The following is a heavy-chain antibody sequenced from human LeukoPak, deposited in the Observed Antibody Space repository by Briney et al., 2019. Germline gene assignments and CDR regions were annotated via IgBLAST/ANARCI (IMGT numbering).Heavy chain of an antibody. CDR2: ISYDGSNK. Sequence: GGSLRLSCAASGFTFSSYWMHWVRQAPGKGLVWVAVISYDGSNKYYADSVKGRFTISRDNSKNTLYLQVNSLRAEDTAVYYCATAGTASFDIWGQGTMVTVSS. J-gene: IGHJ3*02. D-gene: IGHD6-13*01. V-gene: IGHV3-30*03. CDR3: ATAGTASFDI. CDR1: GFTFSSYW.